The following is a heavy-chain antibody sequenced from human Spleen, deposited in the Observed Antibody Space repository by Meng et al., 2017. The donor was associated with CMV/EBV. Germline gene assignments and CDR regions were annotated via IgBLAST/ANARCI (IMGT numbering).Heavy chain of an antibody. CDR2: IKQDGSEK. Sequence: GESLKISCAASGSTFSSYWMSWVRQAPGKGLEWVANIKQDGSEKYYVDSVKGRFTISRDNAKNSLYLQMNSLRAEDTAVYYCARVDYVLRFSNRYHHFDYWGQGTLVTVSS. CDR3: ARVDYVLRFSNRYHHFDY. V-gene: IGHV3-7*01. D-gene: IGHD3-3*01. J-gene: IGHJ4*02. CDR1: GSTFSSYW.